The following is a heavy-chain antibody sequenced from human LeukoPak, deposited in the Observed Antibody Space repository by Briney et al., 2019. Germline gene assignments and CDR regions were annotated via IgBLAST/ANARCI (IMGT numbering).Heavy chain of an antibody. V-gene: IGHV3-23*01. J-gene: IGHJ3*02. CDR1: GFIFSNYG. Sequence: GGTLRLSCAASGFIFSNYGMTWVRQAPGKGLEWVSIINYSGTDTYYADSVKGRFTISRDNSKNTLYLQMNSLRGEDTAVYYCAKGRQLRRSDAFDIWGQGTMVTVSS. D-gene: IGHD1-26*01. CDR2: INYSGTDT. CDR3: AKGRQLRRSDAFDI.